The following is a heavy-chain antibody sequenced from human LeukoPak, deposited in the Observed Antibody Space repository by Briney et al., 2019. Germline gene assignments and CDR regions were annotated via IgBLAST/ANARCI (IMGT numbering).Heavy chain of an antibody. CDR2: IYYSGST. CDR3: ARGFRRGGGFDP. V-gene: IGHV4-59*01. D-gene: IGHD3-10*01. J-gene: IGHJ5*02. CDR1: GGSISSYY. Sequence: SETLSLTCTVSGGSISSYYWSWIRQPPGKGLKWIGYIYYSGSTNYNPSLKSRLTISVDTSKNQFTLKLSSVTAADTAVYYCARGFRRGGGFDPWGQGTLVTVSS.